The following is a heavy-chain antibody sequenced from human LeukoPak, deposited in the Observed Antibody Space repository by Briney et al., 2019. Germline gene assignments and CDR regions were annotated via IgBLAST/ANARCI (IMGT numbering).Heavy chain of an antibody. CDR1: GFAFRSYW. CDR3: TRTYYYDSIDYFDY. J-gene: IGHJ4*02. CDR2: IRSDGSST. V-gene: IGHV3-74*01. D-gene: IGHD3-22*01. Sequence: TGGSLRLSCAASGFAFRSYWMHWVRQAPGKGLVWASRIRSDGSSTVYADSVKGRFTISRDNARDTLYLQMNSLRVEDTAVYYCTRTYYYDSIDYFDYWGQGALVTVSS.